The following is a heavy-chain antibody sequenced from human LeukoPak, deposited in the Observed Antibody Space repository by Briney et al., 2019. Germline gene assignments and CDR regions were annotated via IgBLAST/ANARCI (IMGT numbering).Heavy chain of an antibody. CDR3: AREEGFSVFGVDY. J-gene: IGHJ4*02. Sequence: ASVKVSCKASGYTFTNCYLHWVRQAPGQGLEWMGIINPSGGSTSYAQKFQGRVTMTRDTSTSTVYMELSSLRSEDTAVYYCAREEGFSVFGVDYWGQGTLVTVSS. CDR1: GYTFTNCY. V-gene: IGHV1-46*01. CDR2: INPSGGST. D-gene: IGHD3-10*01.